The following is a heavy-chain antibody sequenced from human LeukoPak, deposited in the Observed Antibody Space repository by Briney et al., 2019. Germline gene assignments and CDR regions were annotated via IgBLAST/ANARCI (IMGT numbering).Heavy chain of an antibody. CDR3: ARDRGSGGGFDY. D-gene: IGHD3-16*01. V-gene: IGHV4-59*01. J-gene: IGHJ4*02. CDR2: IYYTGIT. CDR1: GGSINNYY. Sequence: PSETLSLTCTVSGGSINNYYWSWIRQPPGKGPEWIAYIYYTGITNYNPSLKSRVTISVDTSQNQFSLKLSSVIAADTAVYYCARDRGSGGGFDYWGQGTLVTVSS.